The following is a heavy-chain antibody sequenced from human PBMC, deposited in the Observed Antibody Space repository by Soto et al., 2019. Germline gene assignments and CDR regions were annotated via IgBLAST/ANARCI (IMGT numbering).Heavy chain of an antibody. CDR2: ISSSSYTI. D-gene: IGHD2-8*01. Sequence: EVQLEESGGGLVQPGGSLRLSCAASGFSFRSYSMNWVRQAPGKGLEWLSDISSSSYTIYYADSVKGRFTISRDNAKNSLYLQMDSLRGEDTAVYYCARELEYCSNGVCYPYFDSWGQGTLVTVSS. CDR1: GFSFRSYS. J-gene: IGHJ4*02. CDR3: ARELEYCSNGVCYPYFDS. V-gene: IGHV3-48*04.